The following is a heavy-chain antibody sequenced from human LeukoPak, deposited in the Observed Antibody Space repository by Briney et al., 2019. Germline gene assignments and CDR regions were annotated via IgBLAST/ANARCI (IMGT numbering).Heavy chain of an antibody. J-gene: IGHJ4*02. V-gene: IGHV4-59*01. CDR3: ARDTSGYRRGSFDY. CDR1: GGSINSYY. D-gene: IGHD3-22*01. CDR2: IYYSGST. Sequence: PSETLSLTCTVSGGSINSYYWSWIRQPPGKGREWIGHIYYSGSTNYNPSLKSRVTISLDTSNNQFSLKLSSVTAADTAVYYCARDTSGYRRGSFDYWGQGTLVTVSS.